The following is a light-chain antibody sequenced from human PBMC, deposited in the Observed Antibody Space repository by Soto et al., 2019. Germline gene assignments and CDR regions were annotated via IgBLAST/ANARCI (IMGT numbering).Light chain of an antibody. J-gene: IGKJ4*01. CDR3: QQYYSYPLT. Sequence: ALRMTQSPSSFSASTGDTVTITCRASQGISSHLAWYQQKPGTAPKLLIYATSTLQSGVPSRFSGSASGADFSLTINCLQSEDFATYYCQQYYSYPLTFGGGTKVEI. CDR2: ATS. V-gene: IGKV1-8*01. CDR1: QGISSH.